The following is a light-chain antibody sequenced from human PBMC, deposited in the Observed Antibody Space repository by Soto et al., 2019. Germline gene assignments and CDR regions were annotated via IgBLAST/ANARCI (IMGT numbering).Light chain of an antibody. V-gene: IGLV2-23*01. J-gene: IGLJ1*01. CDR1: SSDVGSYNL. Sequence: QSALTQPASVPGSPGQSITISCTGTSSDVGSYNLVSWYQQHPIKAPKLMIYEGSKRPSGVSNRFSGSKSGNTASLTIPGLQAEDEADYYCCSYAGSSTYVFGTGTKVTVL. CDR2: EGS. CDR3: CSYAGSSTYV.